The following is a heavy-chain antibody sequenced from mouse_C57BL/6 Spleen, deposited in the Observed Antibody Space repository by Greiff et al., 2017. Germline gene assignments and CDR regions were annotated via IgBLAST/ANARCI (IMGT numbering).Heavy chain of an antibody. Sequence: EVMLVESGGGLVKPGGSLKLSCAASGFTFSDYGMHWVRQAPEKGLEWVAYISSCSSTIYYADTVKGRFTFSRDNAKNTLFLQMTSLRSEDSAMYYCGRDYYFDDWGQGTTLTVSA. J-gene: IGHJ2*01. CDR1: GFTFSDYG. CDR2: ISSCSSTI. V-gene: IGHV5-17*01. CDR3: GRDYYFDD.